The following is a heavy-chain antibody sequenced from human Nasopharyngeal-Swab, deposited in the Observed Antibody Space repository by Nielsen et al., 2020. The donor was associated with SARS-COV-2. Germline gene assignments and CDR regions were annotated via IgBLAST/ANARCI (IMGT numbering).Heavy chain of an antibody. CDR3: VGERFVDWLPFDT. CDR1: GVSISSDSYY. CDR2: VYYSGTT. J-gene: IGHJ4*02. D-gene: IGHD3/OR15-3a*01. V-gene: IGHV4-39*07. Sequence: SETLSLTCTVSGVSISSDSYYWGWVRQPPGKGLEWIGSVYYSGTTHYNPSLKSRVTVSVGTSKNQFSLKLNSVSAADTAVYYCVGERFVDWLPFDTWGQGTLVTVSS.